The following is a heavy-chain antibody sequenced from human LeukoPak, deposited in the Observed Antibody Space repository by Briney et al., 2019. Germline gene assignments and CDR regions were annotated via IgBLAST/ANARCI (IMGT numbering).Heavy chain of an antibody. V-gene: IGHV3-23*01. CDR1: GFTFSSYA. D-gene: IGHD3-22*01. Sequence: GGSLRLSCAASGFTFSSYAMSWVRQAPGKGLEWVSAISGSGGSTYYADSVKGRFTISRGNSKNTLYLQMNSLRAEDTAVYYCAKGGYSGYYYDSSGYFEYWGQGTLVTVSS. J-gene: IGHJ4*02. CDR2: ISGSGGST. CDR3: AKGGYSGYYYDSSGYFEY.